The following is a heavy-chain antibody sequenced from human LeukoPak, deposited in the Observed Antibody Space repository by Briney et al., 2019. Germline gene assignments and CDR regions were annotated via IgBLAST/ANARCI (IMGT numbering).Heavy chain of an antibody. CDR2: ICYSGST. CDR1: GGSISSGDYY. D-gene: IGHD6-13*01. CDR3: ARGFGRQQLAHPYYYYYGMDV. Sequence: KPSETLSLTCAVSGGSISSGDYYWSWIRQPPGKGLEWIGYICYSGSTYYNPSLKSRVTISVDTSKNQFSLKLSSVTAADTAVYYCARGFGRQQLAHPYYYYYGMDVWGQGTTVTVSS. V-gene: IGHV4-30-4*01. J-gene: IGHJ6*02.